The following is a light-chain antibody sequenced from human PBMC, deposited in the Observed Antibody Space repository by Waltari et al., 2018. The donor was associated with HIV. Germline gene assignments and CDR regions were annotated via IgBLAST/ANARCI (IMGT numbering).Light chain of an antibody. V-gene: IGLV3-9*01. Sequence: SYKLTQPLSVSVALGQTARITCGGNNIGSKTVHCYQQKPGQAPGLVIYRDSNRPSGIPERFSGANSGNTATLTISRAQAGDGADYYCQVWDSSTAPDVVFGGGTKLTVL. CDR2: RDS. J-gene: IGLJ2*01. CDR1: NIGSKT. CDR3: QVWDSSTAPDVV.